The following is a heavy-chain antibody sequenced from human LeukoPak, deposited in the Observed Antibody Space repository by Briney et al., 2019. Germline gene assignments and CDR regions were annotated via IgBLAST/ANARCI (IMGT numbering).Heavy chain of an antibody. CDR3: AKEVSRYYYDSSGYYPGDY. CDR2: ISWNSGSI. CDR1: GFTFDDYA. J-gene: IGHJ4*02. Sequence: GGSLRLSCAASGFTFDDYAMHWVRQAPGKGLEWVSGISWNSGSIGYADSVKGRFTISRDNAKNSLYLQMNSLRAEDTAVYYCAKEVSRYYYDSSGYYPGDYWGQGTLVTVSS. V-gene: IGHV3-9*01. D-gene: IGHD3-22*01.